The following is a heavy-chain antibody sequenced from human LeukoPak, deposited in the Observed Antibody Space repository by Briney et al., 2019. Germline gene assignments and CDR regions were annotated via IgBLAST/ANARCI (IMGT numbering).Heavy chain of an antibody. D-gene: IGHD1-26*01. CDR1: GYTFTSYD. CDR2: MNPNSGNT. CDR3: ARTLVGANKDYYYYYMDV. V-gene: IGHV1-8*01. Sequence: ASVKVSCKASGYTFTSYDINWVRQATGQGLEWMGWMNPNSGNTGYAQKFQGRVTMTRNTSISTAYMELSSLRSEDTAVYYCARTLVGANKDYYYYYMDVWGKGTTVTISS. J-gene: IGHJ6*03.